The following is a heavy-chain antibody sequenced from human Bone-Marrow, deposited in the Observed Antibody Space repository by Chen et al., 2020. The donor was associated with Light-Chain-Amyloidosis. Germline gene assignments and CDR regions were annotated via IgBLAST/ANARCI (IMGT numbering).Heavy chain of an antibody. CDR1: GYPLTALS. Sequence: QVQLVQSGAEVKKPGASVKVSCKVSGYPLTALSMHWGRQAPGKGLEWMGGLDPEDGETIDAQKFHGRVTMTEDTSTDTAYMELSSLRSEDTAVYYCATVPPGGRSDWYFDLWGRGTLVTVSS. J-gene: IGHJ2*01. CDR3: ATVPPGGRSDWYFDL. D-gene: IGHD6-25*01. CDR2: LDPEDGET. V-gene: IGHV1-24*01.